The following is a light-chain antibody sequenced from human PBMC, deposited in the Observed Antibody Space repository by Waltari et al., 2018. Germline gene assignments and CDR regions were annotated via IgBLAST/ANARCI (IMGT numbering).Light chain of an antibody. Sequence: EIVLTQSPDTLSLSPGERATLSCRASQSFSSTYLAWYQHKPGQAPRLLISGASSRATGIPDRFSGSGSGTDFILTISRLEPEDFAVYYCHQHGSSPLTFGGGTKVEIK. CDR3: HQHGSSPLT. CDR2: GAS. CDR1: QSFSSTY. J-gene: IGKJ4*01. V-gene: IGKV3-20*01.